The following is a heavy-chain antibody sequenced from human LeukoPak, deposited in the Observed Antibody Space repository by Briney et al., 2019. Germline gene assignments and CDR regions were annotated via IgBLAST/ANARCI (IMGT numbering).Heavy chain of an antibody. D-gene: IGHD3-22*01. Sequence: PSETLSLTCTVSGGSISSYYWGWIRQPPGKGLEWIGSIHHSGSTYYNPSLNSRVTISVDTSKNQFSLKLSSVTAADTAVYYCARHVDTMIVVVITQFDYRGQGTLVTVSS. CDR3: ARHVDTMIVVVITQFDY. J-gene: IGHJ4*02. CDR1: GGSISSYY. CDR2: IHHSGST. V-gene: IGHV4-38-2*02.